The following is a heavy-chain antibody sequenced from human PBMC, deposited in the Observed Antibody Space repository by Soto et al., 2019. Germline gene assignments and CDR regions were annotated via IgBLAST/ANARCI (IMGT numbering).Heavy chain of an antibody. CDR3: AHRRSSSWEFDY. V-gene: IGHV2-5*02. Sequence: SGPTLVNPTQTLTLTCTFSGFSLSTSGVSVCWIRQPPGEALEWLALIYWDDDKRYSSSLKSRLTITKDTSKNQVVLTMTNMDPVDTATYFRAHRRSSSWEFDYWGQGTLVTVSS. CDR2: IYWDDDK. J-gene: IGHJ4*02. D-gene: IGHD2-2*01. CDR1: GFSLSTSGVS.